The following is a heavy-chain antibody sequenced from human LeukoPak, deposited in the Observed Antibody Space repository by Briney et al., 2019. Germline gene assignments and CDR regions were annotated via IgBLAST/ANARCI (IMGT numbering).Heavy chain of an antibody. J-gene: IGHJ4*02. CDR2: IYPNDSDT. CDR1: GYSFTSYW. CDR3: AKQPTSMVRGIIITDYYFDY. V-gene: IGHV5-51*01. D-gene: IGHD3-10*01. Sequence: GESLKISCKGSGYSFTSYWIGWVRQMPGKGLEWMGIIYPNDSDTRYSPSFQGQVTISADKSISTAYLQWSSLKASDTAMYYCAKQPTSMVRGIIITDYYFDYWGQGTLVTVSS.